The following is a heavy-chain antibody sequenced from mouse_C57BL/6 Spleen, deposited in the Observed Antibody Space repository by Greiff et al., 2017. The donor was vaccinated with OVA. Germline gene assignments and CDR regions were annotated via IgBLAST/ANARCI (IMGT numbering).Heavy chain of an antibody. CDR1: GYTFTDYE. J-gene: IGHJ1*03. D-gene: IGHD1-1*01. CDR3: TRGCYGSSYWYFDV. V-gene: IGHV1-15*01. Sequence: QVQLQQSGAELVRPGASVTLSCKASGYTFTDYEMHWVKQTPVHGLEWIGAIDPETGGTAYNQKFKGKAILTADKSSSTAYMELRSLTSEDSAVYYCTRGCYGSSYWYFDVWGTGTTVTVSS. CDR2: IDPETGGT.